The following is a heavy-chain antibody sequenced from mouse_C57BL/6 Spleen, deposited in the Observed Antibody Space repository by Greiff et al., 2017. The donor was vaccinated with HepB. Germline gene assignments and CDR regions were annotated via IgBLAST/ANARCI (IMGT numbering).Heavy chain of an antibody. CDR1: GYTFTSYW. Sequence: QVQLQQPGAELVRPGTSVKLSCKASGYTFTSYWMHWVKQRPGQGLEWIGVIDPSDSYTNYNQKFKGKATLTVDTSSSTAYMQLSSLTSEDSAVYYCAREENYYGSSFFDYWGQGTTLTVSS. D-gene: IGHD1-1*01. V-gene: IGHV1-59*01. CDR2: IDPSDSYT. CDR3: AREENYYGSSFFDY. J-gene: IGHJ2*01.